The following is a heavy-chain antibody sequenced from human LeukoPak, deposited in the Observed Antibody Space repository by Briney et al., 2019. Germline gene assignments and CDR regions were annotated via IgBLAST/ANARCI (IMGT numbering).Heavy chain of an antibody. CDR1: GGSISSYY. Sequence: SETLSLTCTVSGGSISSYYWSWIRQPPGKGLEWIGYIYYSGSTNYNPSLKSRVTISVDTSKNQFSLKLSSVTAADTAVYYCARITYYYDSSGYSYYFDYWGQGTLVTVSS. V-gene: IGHV4-59*01. CDR3: ARITYYYDSSGYSYYFDY. D-gene: IGHD3-22*01. CDR2: IYYSGST. J-gene: IGHJ4*02.